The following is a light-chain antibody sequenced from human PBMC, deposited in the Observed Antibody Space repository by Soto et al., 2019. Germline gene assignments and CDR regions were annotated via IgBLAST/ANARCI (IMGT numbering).Light chain of an antibody. V-gene: IGKV1-5*03. CDR1: QSISSW. CDR3: QQYKSYSWT. J-gene: IGKJ1*01. Sequence: DIQMTQSPPTLSASVGDRVTITCRASQSISSWLAWYQQKPGKAPKLLIYKASDLESGVPSRFSGSGSGTEFTLTISSLQPDDFATYFCQQYKSYSWTFGQGTKVQF. CDR2: KAS.